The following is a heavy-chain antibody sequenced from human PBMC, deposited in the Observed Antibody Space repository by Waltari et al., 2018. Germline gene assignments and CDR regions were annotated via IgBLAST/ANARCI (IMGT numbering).Heavy chain of an antibody. J-gene: IGHJ4*02. CDR3: ARHLPSNWKYDY. V-gene: IGHV4-59*08. CDR2: IHYSGST. Sequence: QVQLQESGPGLVKPSETLSLTCTVSGGSISSSYWSWIRQPPGKGLEWIGYIHYSGSTNSSPSRKSRVAISVDTSKNQFSLKLNSVTAADTAVYYCARHLPSNWKYDYWGQGTLVTVSS. CDR1: GGSISSSY. D-gene: IGHD1-7*01.